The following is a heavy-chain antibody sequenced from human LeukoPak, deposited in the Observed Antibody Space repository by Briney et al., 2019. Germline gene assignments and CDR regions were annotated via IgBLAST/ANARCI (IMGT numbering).Heavy chain of an antibody. V-gene: IGHV4-4*07. CDR1: GGSISSYY. Sequence: PSETLSLTCTVSGGSISSYYWSWIRQPAGKGLEWIGRIYTSGSTNYNPSLKSRVTMSVDTSKNQFSLKLSSVTAADTAVYYCARQAEWELLGWFDPWGQGTLVTVSS. CDR2: IYTSGST. CDR3: ARQAEWELLGWFDP. J-gene: IGHJ5*02. D-gene: IGHD1-26*01.